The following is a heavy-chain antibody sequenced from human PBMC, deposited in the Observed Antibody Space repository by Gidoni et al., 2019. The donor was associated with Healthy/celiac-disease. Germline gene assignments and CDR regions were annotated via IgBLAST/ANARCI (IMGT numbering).Heavy chain of an antibody. Sequence: EVQLVESGGGVVQPGGSRKLSCADSGFTFSGSAMHWVRQASGKGLGGFGRIRSKANSYATAYAASVKGRFTISRDDSKNTAYLQMNSLKTEDTAVYYCTTSEYGDYGPLMHWGQGTLVTVSS. CDR3: TTSEYGDYGPLMH. V-gene: IGHV3-73*02. D-gene: IGHD4-17*01. J-gene: IGHJ4*02. CDR1: GFTFSGSA. CDR2: IRSKANSYAT.